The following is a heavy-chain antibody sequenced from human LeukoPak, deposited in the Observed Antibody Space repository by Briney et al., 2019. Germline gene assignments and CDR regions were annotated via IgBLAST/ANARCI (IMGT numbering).Heavy chain of an antibody. CDR1: GGSIRSSSYY. V-gene: IGHV4-39*07. CDR2: INHSGST. CDR3: ASVRDYYDSSGYLDY. Sequence: SETLSLTCTVSGGSIRSSSYYWGWIRQPPGKGLEWIGEINHSGSTNYNPSLKSRVTISVDTSKNQFSLKLSSVTAADTAVYYCASVRDYYDSSGYLDYWGQGTLVTVSS. D-gene: IGHD3-22*01. J-gene: IGHJ4*02.